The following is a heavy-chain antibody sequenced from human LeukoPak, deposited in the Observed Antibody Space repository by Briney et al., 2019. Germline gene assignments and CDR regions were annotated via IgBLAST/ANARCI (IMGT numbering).Heavy chain of an antibody. CDR3: ARCRHGDNWFDP. CDR1: GGSISSYY. V-gene: IGHV4-59*01. D-gene: IGHD3-10*01. J-gene: IGHJ5*02. CDR2: IYYGGST. Sequence: SETLSLTCTVSGGSISSYYWSWIRQPPGKGLEWIGYIYYGGSTKYNPSLQSRVTISVDTSKNQFSLKLSSVTAADTAVYYCARCRHGDNWFDPWGQRTLVTVSS.